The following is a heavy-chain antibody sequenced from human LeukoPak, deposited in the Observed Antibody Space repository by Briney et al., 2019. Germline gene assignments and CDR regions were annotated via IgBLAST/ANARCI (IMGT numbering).Heavy chain of an antibody. CDR3: AKDEATSGGGLAS. CDR1: GFTVSGTH. J-gene: IGHJ4*02. D-gene: IGHD3-16*01. CDR2: MYTGGTT. Sequence: GGSLRLSCAASGFTVSGTHMSWVRQAPGKGLEWVSAMYTGGTTYYADSVMGRFTVSRDNSRNTVFLHMNSLGVDDTAVYYCAKDEATSGGGLASWGQGTLVTVSP. V-gene: IGHV3-53*01.